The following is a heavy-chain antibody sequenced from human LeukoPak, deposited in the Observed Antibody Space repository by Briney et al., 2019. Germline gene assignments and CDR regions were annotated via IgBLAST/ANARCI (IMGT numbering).Heavy chain of an antibody. CDR1: GGTFSSYA. CDR2: IIPIFGTA. V-gene: IGHV1-69*06. CDR3: ARGCGGSCYSDY. J-gene: IGHJ4*02. Sequence: PTASVKVSCKASGGTFSSYAISWVRQAPGQGLEWMGGIIPIFGTANYAQKFQGRVTITADISTRTAYMELSSLRSEDTAVYYCARGCGGSCYSDYWGQGTLVTVSS. D-gene: IGHD2-15*01.